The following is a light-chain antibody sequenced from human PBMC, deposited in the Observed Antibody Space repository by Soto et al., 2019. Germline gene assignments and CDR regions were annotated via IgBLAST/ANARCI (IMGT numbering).Light chain of an antibody. J-gene: IGLJ2*01. CDR2: EVT. Sequence: SALTQPPSASGSLGQSVTISCTGTSSDVGGYNYVSWYQQHPGKAPKLMIYEVTKRPSGVPDRFSGSKSGNTASLTVSGLQAEDETNYYCSSYGGSNNLVFGGGTKLTV. V-gene: IGLV2-8*01. CDR1: SSDVGGYNY. CDR3: SSYGGSNNLV.